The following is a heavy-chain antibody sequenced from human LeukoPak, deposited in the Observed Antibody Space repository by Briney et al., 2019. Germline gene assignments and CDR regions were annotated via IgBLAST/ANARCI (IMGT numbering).Heavy chain of an antibody. CDR3: AIQPWGSGNNWYFDL. CDR2: ISPNSGGT. V-gene: IGHV1-2*02. J-gene: IGHJ2*01. CDR1: GYTFTAYY. Sequence: ASVTVSCKASGYTFTAYYIHWVRQAPGQGPEWMGWISPNSGGTDYAQKFKGRVTMTRDTSISTTYVELSSLTSDDTAVYYCAIQPWGSGNNWYFDLWGRGTLVTVSS. D-gene: IGHD7-27*01.